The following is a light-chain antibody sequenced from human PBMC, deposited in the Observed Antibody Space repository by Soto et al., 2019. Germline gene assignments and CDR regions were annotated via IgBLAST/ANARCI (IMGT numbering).Light chain of an antibody. CDR3: QQYFSSWP. CDR2: GAS. J-gene: IGKJ1*01. V-gene: IGKV3-20*01. Sequence: EIVLTQSPGTLSLSPGERATLSCRASQSISGTFLAWYQHKPGQAPRVLMYGASRRATGIPDRFSGSGSGTDFTLIISRLELEDFALYYCQQYFSSWPFGQGTKVEMK. CDR1: QSISGTF.